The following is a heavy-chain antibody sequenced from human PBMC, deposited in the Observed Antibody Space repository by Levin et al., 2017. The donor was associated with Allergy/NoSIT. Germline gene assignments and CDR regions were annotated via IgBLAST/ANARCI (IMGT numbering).Heavy chain of an antibody. V-gene: IGHV3-30*04. CDR2: ISADGTTIQ. Sequence: GGSLRLSCVASGLAFSSHSMHWVRQAPGKGLEWLADISADGTTIQNYADSVKGRITTSRDNTKNTLYLELNTLRREDTAVYFCARGSAPQWGIDYWGQGTLVTVPS. CDR1: GLAFSSHS. D-gene: IGHD7-27*01. J-gene: IGHJ4*02. CDR3: ARGSAPQWGIDY.